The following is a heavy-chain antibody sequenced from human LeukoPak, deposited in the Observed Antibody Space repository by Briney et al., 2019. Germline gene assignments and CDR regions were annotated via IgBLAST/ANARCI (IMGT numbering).Heavy chain of an antibody. CDR3: ARFDSFYGSGYYGGY. CDR1: GYFISSGYY. Sequence: PSETLSLTCTVSGYFISSGYYWGWIRQPPGEGLEWIGILFQSETTYYNPSLKSRVTISLDTSKNQFSLKLNSVTAADTAVYYCARFDSFYGSGYYGGYWGQGTLVTVSS. D-gene: IGHD6-19*01. V-gene: IGHV4-38-2*02. CDR2: LFQSETT. J-gene: IGHJ4*02.